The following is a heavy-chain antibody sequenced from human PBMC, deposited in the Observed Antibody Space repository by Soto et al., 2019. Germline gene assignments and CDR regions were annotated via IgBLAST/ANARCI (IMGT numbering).Heavy chain of an antibody. Sequence: QVQLQESGPGLVKPSETLSLTCTVSGGSVSSGSYYWSWIRQPPGKGLEWIGYIYYSGDTQYNPSLKSRVTIAVDTSKNQFSLKLSSVTAADTAVYYCARVTWIQLWAYYFDYWGQGTLVTVSS. CDR3: ARVTWIQLWAYYFDY. CDR2: IYYSGDT. CDR1: GGSVSSGSYY. D-gene: IGHD5-18*01. V-gene: IGHV4-61*01. J-gene: IGHJ4*02.